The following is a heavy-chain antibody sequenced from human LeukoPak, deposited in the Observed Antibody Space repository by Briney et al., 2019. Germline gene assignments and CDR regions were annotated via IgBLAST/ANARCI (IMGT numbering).Heavy chain of an antibody. CDR2: IYPSDSYT. V-gene: IGHV5-51*01. J-gene: IGHJ3*02. CDR1: GYNLTTYW. Sequence: GESLKISCKDSGYNLTTYWIGWVRQMPGKGLEWMGIIYPSDSYTRYSPSFQGQVTISADKSITTAYLQWNSLKASDTAMYYCARGGRGSAAVVAPRSFDIWGQGTMVTVSS. CDR3: ARGGRGSAAVVAPRSFDI. D-gene: IGHD3-22*01.